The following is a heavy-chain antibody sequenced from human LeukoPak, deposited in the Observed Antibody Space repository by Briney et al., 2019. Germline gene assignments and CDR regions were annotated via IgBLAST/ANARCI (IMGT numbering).Heavy chain of an antibody. CDR3: ARHRGGDYYGSGSYWKNYYYYYYMDV. CDR1: GFTVSSNY. J-gene: IGHJ6*03. D-gene: IGHD3-10*01. V-gene: IGHV3-66*04. Sequence: GGSLRLSCAASGFTVSSNYMSWVRQAPGKGLEWVSVIYSGGSTYYADSVKGRFTISRDNSKNTLYLQMNSLRAEDTAVYYCARHRGGDYYGSGSYWKNYYYYYYMDVWGKGTTVTISS. CDR2: IYSGGST.